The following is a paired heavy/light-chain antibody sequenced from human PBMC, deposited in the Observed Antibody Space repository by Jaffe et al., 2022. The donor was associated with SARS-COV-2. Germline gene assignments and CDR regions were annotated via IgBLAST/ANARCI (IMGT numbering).Heavy chain of an antibody. CDR1: GFAFSNTV. V-gene: IGHV3-64D*09. CDR2: INVNGGYT. Sequence: EVQLAESGGGLVQPGGSLRLSCSVSGFAFSNTVMHWVRQAPGKGLEHVAAINVNGGYTYYGDSVKGRFTISRDNPNFMLYLQMRSLSVEDTAVYYCVKAGGYEQFKYYYGMDVWGRGTTVIVS. D-gene: IGHD3-10*01. CDR3: VKAGGYEQFKYYYGMDV. J-gene: IGHJ6*02.
Light chain of an antibody. Sequence: QTVVTQEPALSVSPGGTVTLTCGLSSGSVSTTYFPSWCQQTPGQAPRTLIYNTNTRASGVPARFSGSILGNKAALTITGAQADDESDYYCVLYMGSGISLFGGGTKLTVL. V-gene: IGLV8-61*01. CDR3: VLYMGSGISL. CDR1: SGSVSTTYF. CDR2: NTN. J-gene: IGLJ3*02.